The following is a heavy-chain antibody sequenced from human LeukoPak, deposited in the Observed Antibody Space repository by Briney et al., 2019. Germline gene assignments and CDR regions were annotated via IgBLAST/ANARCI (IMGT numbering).Heavy chain of an antibody. J-gene: IGHJ3*02. D-gene: IGHD1-26*01. CDR1: GFTFSSYW. V-gene: IGHV3-7*01. Sequence: PGWSLRLSCAASGFTFSSYWMSWVRQAPGKGLEWVANIKQAGSEKKYVDSVKGRFTISRDNAKNSLYLQMNSLRAEDTAVYYCARDPLGVGASWMQDAFDMWGQGTMVTVSS. CDR3: ARDPLGVGASWMQDAFDM. CDR2: IKQAGSEK.